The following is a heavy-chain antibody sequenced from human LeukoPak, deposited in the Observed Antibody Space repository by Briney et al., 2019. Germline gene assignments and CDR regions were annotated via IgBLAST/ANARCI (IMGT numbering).Heavy chain of an antibody. CDR3: AKGSGWHGNLFDY. D-gene: IGHD6-19*01. CDR2: ISSDGNTQ. Sequence: GGSLRLSCAASGFTFSSYAMHWVRQAPGKGLEWAAVISSDGNTQYYADSVEGRFTISRDDSNNTLYLQMNSLRVEDTAIYYCAKGSGWHGNLFDYWGQGILVTVSS. V-gene: IGHV3-30-3*01. CDR1: GFTFSSYA. J-gene: IGHJ4*02.